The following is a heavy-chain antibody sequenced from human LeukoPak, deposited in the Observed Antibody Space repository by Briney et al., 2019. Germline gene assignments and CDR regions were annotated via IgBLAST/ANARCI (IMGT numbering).Heavy chain of an antibody. Sequence: GGSLRHSCAASGFTFSSYSMNWVRQAPGKGLEWVSSISSSSSYIYYADSVKGRFTISRDNAKNSLYLQMNSLRAEDTAVYYCARGPFGLDGVLYWGQGTLVTVSS. D-gene: IGHD3-16*01. J-gene: IGHJ4*02. CDR3: ARGPFGLDGVLY. CDR1: GFTFSSYS. CDR2: ISSSSSYI. V-gene: IGHV3-21*01.